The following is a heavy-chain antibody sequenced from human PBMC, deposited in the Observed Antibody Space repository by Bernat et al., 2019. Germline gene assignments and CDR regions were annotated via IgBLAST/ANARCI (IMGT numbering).Heavy chain of an antibody. V-gene: IGHV4-39*01. CDR3: ARSVGTAGVTVIDY. Sequence: QLQLQESGPGLVKPSETLSLTCTVSGGSISSSSYYWGWIRQPPGKGLEWIGSIYYSGSTYYNPSLKSRVTISVDTSKNQFSLKLSSVTAADTAVYYCARSVGTAGVTVIDYWGQGTLVTVSS. CDR2: IYYSGST. J-gene: IGHJ4*02. D-gene: IGHD4-23*01. CDR1: GGSISSSSYY.